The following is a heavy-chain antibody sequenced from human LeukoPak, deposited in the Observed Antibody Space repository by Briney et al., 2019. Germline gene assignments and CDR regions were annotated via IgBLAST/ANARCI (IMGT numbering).Heavy chain of an antibody. CDR3: AREVVQNDHWFDP. Sequence: GASVKVSCKASGYTFTSYYMHWVRQAPGQGLEWMGIINPSGGSTSYAQKFQGRVTMTRDTSTNTVYMELSSLRSEDTAVYYCAREVVQNDHWFDPWGQGTLVTVSS. D-gene: IGHD1-1*01. CDR2: INPSGGST. CDR1: GYTFTSYY. J-gene: IGHJ5*02. V-gene: IGHV1-46*01.